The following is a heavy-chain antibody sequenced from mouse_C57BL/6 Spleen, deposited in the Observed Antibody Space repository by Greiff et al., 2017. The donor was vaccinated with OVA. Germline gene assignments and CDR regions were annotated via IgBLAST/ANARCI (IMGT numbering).Heavy chain of an antibody. J-gene: IGHJ1*03. V-gene: IGHV2-5*01. CDR3: AKRGDGYRWYFDV. CDR1: GFSLTSYG. D-gene: IGHD2-3*01. Sequence: VQLVESGPGLVQPSQSLSITCTVSGFSLTSYGVHWVRQSPGKGLEWLGVIWRGGSTDYNAAFMSRLSITKDNSKSQVFFKMNSLQADDTAIYYCAKRGDGYRWYFDVWGTGTTVTVSS. CDR2: IWRGGST.